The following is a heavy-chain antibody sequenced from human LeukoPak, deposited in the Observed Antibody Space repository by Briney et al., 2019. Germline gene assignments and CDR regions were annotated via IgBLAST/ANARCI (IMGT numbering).Heavy chain of an antibody. CDR3: ASPSGYSYVSSFDY. CDR2: ISSSSSTI. CDR1: GFTFSSYS. Sequence: GGSLRLSCTASGFTFSSYSMHWVRQAPGQGLEWVSYISSSSSTIYYADSFKGRFTISRDNANNSLYLQMNSLRAEDTAVYYCASPSGYSYVSSFDYWGQGTLVTVSS. D-gene: IGHD5-18*01. V-gene: IGHV3-48*04. J-gene: IGHJ4*02.